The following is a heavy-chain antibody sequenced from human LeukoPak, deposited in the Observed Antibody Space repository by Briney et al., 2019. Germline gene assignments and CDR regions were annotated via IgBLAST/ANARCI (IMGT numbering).Heavy chain of an antibody. Sequence: PSETLSLTCTVSGASISSYYWSSIRQPAGKGLEWIGRIYTSGSTNYNPSLKSRVTISVDKSKNQFSLKLSSVTAADTAMYYCARGDYGVYCFDYWAQGTLVTVSS. CDR1: GASISSYY. J-gene: IGHJ4*02. V-gene: IGHV4-4*07. CDR2: IYTSGST. D-gene: IGHD4-17*01. CDR3: ARGDYGVYCFDY.